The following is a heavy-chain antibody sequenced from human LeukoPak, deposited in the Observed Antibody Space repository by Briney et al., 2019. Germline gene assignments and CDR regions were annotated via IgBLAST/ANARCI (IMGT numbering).Heavy chain of an antibody. CDR3: ATDRHYAVTSSLRFEY. CDR1: GFIFSTYA. D-gene: IGHD4-17*01. V-gene: IGHV3-30*04. Sequence: PGRSLRLSCAASGFIFSTYAMHWVRQAPGKGLEWVAVLAYDGSNQYYGDSVKGRFTISRDNSKRMLYLQMNSLRTEDTAVYYCATDRHYAVTSSLRFEYWGQGTLVTVSS. J-gene: IGHJ4*02. CDR2: LAYDGSNQ.